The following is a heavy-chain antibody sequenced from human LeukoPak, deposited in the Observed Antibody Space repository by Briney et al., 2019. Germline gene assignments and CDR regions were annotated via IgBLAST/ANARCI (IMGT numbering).Heavy chain of an antibody. V-gene: IGHV3-30*18. CDR2: VSYDGSNK. CDR3: AKGPSSHNTIL. D-gene: IGHD3-9*01. CDR1: GFTFSSYG. Sequence: GSLRLSCAASGFTFSSYGMHWVRQAPGKGLEWVAVVSYDGSNKYYADSVKGRFTISRDNSKNTLYLQMNSLRAEDTAVYYCAKGPSSHNTILGGQGTLVTVSS. J-gene: IGHJ4*02.